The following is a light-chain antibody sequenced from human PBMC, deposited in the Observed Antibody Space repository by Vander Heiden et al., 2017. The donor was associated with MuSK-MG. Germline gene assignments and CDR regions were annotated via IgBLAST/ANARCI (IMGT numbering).Light chain of an antibody. CDR2: DVN. CDR1: NSDVGGYNY. V-gene: IGLV2-14*03. Sequence: QSALTQPASVSGSPGQSITISCTGTNSDVGGYNYVSWYQQHPGTAPKLMIYDVNNRPSGVSARFSGSKSGTTASLTISGLQAEDEADYYCSSYRSGDTYVFGPGTKVTVL. CDR3: SSYRSGDTYV. J-gene: IGLJ1*01.